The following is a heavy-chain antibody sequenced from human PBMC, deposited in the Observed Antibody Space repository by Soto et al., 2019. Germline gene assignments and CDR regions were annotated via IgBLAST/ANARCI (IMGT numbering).Heavy chain of an antibody. CDR3: ARNLEYSSSSCMDV. CDR1: GFTFSDYY. CDR2: ISSSGSTI. D-gene: IGHD6-6*01. V-gene: IGHV3-11*01. Sequence: QVQLVESGGGLVKPGGSLRLSCAASGFTFSDYYMSWIRQAPGKGLEWVSYISSSGSTIYYADSVKGRFTISRDNAKNSLYPQMNSLRAEDTAEYYCARNLEYSSSSCMDVWGKGTTVTVSS. J-gene: IGHJ6*04.